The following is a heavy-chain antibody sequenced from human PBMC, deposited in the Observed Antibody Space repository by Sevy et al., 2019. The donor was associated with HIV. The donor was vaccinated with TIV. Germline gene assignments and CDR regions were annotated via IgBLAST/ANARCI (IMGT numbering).Heavy chain of an antibody. Sequence: GGSLRLSCAASGLTFSNYVMSWVRQAPGKGLEWLSVISGSSGTTYAAESVKGRFTISRDNSKNTLYLHMSSLGAEDMAVYYCARNLSPSGAFDIWGQGTRVTVSS. V-gene: IGHV3-23*01. CDR2: ISGSSGTT. CDR1: GLTFSNYV. J-gene: IGHJ3*02. D-gene: IGHD6-25*01. CDR3: ARNLSPSGAFDI.